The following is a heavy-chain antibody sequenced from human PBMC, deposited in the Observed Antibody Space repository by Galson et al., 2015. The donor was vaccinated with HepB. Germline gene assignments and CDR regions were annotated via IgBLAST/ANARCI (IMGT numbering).Heavy chain of an antibody. Sequence: SLRLSCAASGFTFSSYAMHWVRQAPGKGLEYVSAISSNGGSTYYADSVKGRFTISRDNSKNTLYLQMSSLRAEDTAVYYCVKESYDSSGYYLTHFDYWGQGTLVTVSS. CDR2: ISSNGGST. CDR3: VKESYDSSGYYLTHFDY. J-gene: IGHJ4*02. D-gene: IGHD3-22*01. CDR1: GFTFSSYA. V-gene: IGHV3-64D*06.